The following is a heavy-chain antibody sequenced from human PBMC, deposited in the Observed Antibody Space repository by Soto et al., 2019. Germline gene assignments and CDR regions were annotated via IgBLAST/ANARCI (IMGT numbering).Heavy chain of an antibody. J-gene: IGHJ4*02. CDR3: ARVPRRNYFDY. CDR1: GFTFSSYA. D-gene: IGHD6-25*01. V-gene: IGHV3-30-3*01. Sequence: QVQLVESGGGVVQPGRSLRLSCAASGFTFSSYAMHWVRQAPGKGLEWVAVISYDGSNKYYADSVKGRFTISRDNSKNTLYLHMNSLRAEDTAVYYCARVPRRNYFDYWGQGTLVTVSS. CDR2: ISYDGSNK.